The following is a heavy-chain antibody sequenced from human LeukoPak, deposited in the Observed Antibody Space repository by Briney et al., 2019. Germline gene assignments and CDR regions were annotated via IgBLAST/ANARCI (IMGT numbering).Heavy chain of an antibody. CDR3: AGMNYYGLGRKNCFDP. J-gene: IGHJ5*02. V-gene: IGHV4-59*01. CDR2: IYNSGST. D-gene: IGHD3-10*01. Sequence: PSETLSLTCTVSGGSITSYYWSWIRQPPGKGLEWIAYIYNSGSTKSNPSLKSRVTISEDTSKNQFSLKLRPVTAADTAVYYCAGMNYYGLGRKNCFDPWGQGTLVTVSS. CDR1: GGSITSYY.